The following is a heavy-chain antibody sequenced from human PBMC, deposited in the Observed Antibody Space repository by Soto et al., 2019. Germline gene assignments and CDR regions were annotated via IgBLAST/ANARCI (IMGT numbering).Heavy chain of an antibody. Sequence: SETLSLTCALASGSISSGGSSWSWIRQPPGKGLEWIGYMYHSGSTYYNPSLKSRVTISIDRSKNQFSLKLSSVTAADTAVYYCARVPDYWGQGILVTVS. CDR2: MYHSGST. J-gene: IGHJ4*02. V-gene: IGHV4-30-2*01. CDR1: SGSISSGGSS. D-gene: IGHD2-2*01. CDR3: ARVPDY.